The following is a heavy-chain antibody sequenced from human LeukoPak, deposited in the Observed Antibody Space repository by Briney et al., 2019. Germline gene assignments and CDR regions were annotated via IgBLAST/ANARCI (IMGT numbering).Heavy chain of an antibody. CDR1: GYTFTSYA. Sequence: ASVEVSCKASGYTFTSYAMNWVRQAPGQGLEWMGWINTNTGNPTYAQGFTGRFVFSLDTSVSTAYLQISSLKAEDTAVYYCARSTAGIAAAGQDYWGQGTLVTVSS. CDR2: INTNTGNP. V-gene: IGHV7-4-1*02. CDR3: ARSTAGIAAAGQDY. J-gene: IGHJ4*02. D-gene: IGHD6-13*01.